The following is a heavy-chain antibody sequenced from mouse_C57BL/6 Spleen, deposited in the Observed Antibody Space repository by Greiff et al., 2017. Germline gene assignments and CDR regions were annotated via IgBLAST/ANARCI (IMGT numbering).Heavy chain of an antibody. CDR1: GYTFTDYY. CDR3: ARSYYGSRDDY. Sequence: VQLQQSGPELVKPGASVKISCKASGYTFTDYYMNWVKQSHGKSLEWIGDINPNNGGTSYNQKFKGKATLTVDKSSSTAYMELRSLTSEDSAVYYCARSYYGSRDDYWGQGTTLTVSS. CDR2: INPNNGGT. V-gene: IGHV1-26*01. D-gene: IGHD1-1*01. J-gene: IGHJ2*01.